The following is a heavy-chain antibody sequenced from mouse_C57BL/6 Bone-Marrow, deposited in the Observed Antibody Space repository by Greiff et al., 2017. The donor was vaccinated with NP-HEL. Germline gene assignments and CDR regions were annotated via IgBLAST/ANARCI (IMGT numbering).Heavy chain of an antibody. CDR2: IDPNSGGT. Sequence: QVQLQQPGADLVKPGASVKLSCKASGYTFTSYWMHWVKQRPGRGLEWIGRIDPNSGGTKFNEKFKTKATLTVDKPSSTAYMQLSSLTSEDSEVYYCDRYYCGIGGWYFDVGGTGTTVTVSS. D-gene: IGHD1-1*01. CDR3: DRYYCGIGGWYFDV. CDR1: GYTFTSYW. J-gene: IGHJ1*03. V-gene: IGHV1-72*01.